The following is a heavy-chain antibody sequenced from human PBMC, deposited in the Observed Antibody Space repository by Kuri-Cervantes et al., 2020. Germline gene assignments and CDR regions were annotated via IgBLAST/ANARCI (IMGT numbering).Heavy chain of an antibody. Sequence: GESLKISCAASGFTVSSNYMRWVRQAPGKGLEWVSVIYSGGSTYYADSVKGRFTISRDNSKNTLYLQMNSLRAEDTAVYYCARSGAATKSVTRDYFDYWGQGTLVTVSS. CDR1: GFTVSSNY. CDR2: IYSGGST. J-gene: IGHJ4*02. D-gene: IGHD6-13*01. CDR3: ARSGAATKSVTRDYFDY. V-gene: IGHV3-53*01.